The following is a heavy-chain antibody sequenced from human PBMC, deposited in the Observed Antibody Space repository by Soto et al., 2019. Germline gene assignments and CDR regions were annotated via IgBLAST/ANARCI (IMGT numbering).Heavy chain of an antibody. V-gene: IGHV1-69*02. J-gene: IGHJ6*03. CDR3: ASSRYYYGSGSYRETLVRYYCYYKDV. CDR2: IIPILGIA. D-gene: IGHD3-10*01. Sequence: SVKVSCKASGGTFSSYTISWVRQAPGQGLEWMGRIIPILGIANYAQKFQGRVTITADKSTSTAYMELSSLRSEDTAVYYCASSRYYYGSGSYRETLVRYYCYYKDVWGKGTT. CDR1: GGTFSSYT.